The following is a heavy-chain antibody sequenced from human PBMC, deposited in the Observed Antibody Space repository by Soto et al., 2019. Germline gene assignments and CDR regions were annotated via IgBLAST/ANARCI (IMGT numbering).Heavy chain of an antibody. CDR2: IRSKANDYAT. CDR1: GFTFSGST. D-gene: IGHD2-15*01. Sequence: EVQLVQSGGGLVQPGGSLKLSCAASGFTFSGSTVHWVRQASGEGLQWVGRIRSKANDYATTYIASVKGRFTISRDDSRNTAYLPMSDLKTEDTAVYYCTGGYCTGGTFYSGYFQHWGQGALVTVFS. V-gene: IGHV3-73*02. CDR3: TGGYCTGGTFYSGYFQH. J-gene: IGHJ1*01.